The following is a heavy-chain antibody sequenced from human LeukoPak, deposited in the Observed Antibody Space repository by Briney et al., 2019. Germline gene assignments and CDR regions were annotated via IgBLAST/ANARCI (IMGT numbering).Heavy chain of an antibody. D-gene: IGHD6-13*01. Sequence: GALRLSCAASGFTFSSYSMNWVRQAPGKGLEWVSFISTSSSYIYLADSVKGRFTVSRDNAKNSLYLQMNSLRAEDTAVYYCASLLSSSMDVWGKGTTVTVSS. CDR3: ASLLSSSMDV. CDR1: GFTFSSYS. V-gene: IGHV3-21*01. CDR2: ISTSSSYI. J-gene: IGHJ6*03.